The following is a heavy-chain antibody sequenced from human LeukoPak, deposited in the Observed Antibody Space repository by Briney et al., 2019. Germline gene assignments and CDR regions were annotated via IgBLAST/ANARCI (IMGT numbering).Heavy chain of an antibody. J-gene: IGHJ4*02. Sequence: SQTLSLTCTVSGGSIRSSGYYWSWIRQPPGKGLEWIGYMFESGSTYYNPSLKNRVTISGDRSKNQFSLKLNSVTAADTAVYYCARGPARGYSGYDMYYFDYWGQGTLVTVSS. V-gene: IGHV4-30-2*01. CDR3: ARGPARGYSGYDMYYFDY. D-gene: IGHD5-12*01. CDR1: GGSIRSSGYY. CDR2: MFESGST.